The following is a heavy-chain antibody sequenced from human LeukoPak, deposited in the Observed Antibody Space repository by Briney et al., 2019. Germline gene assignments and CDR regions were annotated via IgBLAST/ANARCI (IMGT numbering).Heavy chain of an antibody. CDR3: AANSVYAYYFNY. CDR1: SGSITGSTSYY. J-gene: IGHJ4*02. Sequence: SETPSLTCTVSSGSITGSTSYYWGWIRQPPGKGLEFIGTIYYNGNTHYNPSLKSRLTMSVDTSKNQFSLNLNSVTAADTAVYYCAANSVYAYYFNYWGQGTLATVS. D-gene: IGHD5/OR15-5a*01. V-gene: IGHV4-39*05. CDR2: IYYNGNT.